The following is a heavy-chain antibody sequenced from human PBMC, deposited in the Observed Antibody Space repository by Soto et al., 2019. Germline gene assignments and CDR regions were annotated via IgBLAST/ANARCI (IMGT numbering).Heavy chain of an antibody. Sequence: QVQLVQSGAEVKKPGASVNVSCKASGYTFTSYGISWVRQAPGQGLEWMGWISTYNGNTNSAQSLQGSVTMTAETSTSTAYMELRSLRSDDTAVYYCARRAGQGVYYMDGWGKGTTVTVSS. CDR1: GYTFTSYG. CDR2: ISTYNGNT. D-gene: IGHD3-16*01. V-gene: IGHV1-18*01. CDR3: ARRAGQGVYYMDG. J-gene: IGHJ6*03.